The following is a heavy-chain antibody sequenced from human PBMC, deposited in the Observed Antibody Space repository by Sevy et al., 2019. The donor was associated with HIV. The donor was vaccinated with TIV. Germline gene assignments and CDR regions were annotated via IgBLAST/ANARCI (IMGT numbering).Heavy chain of an antibody. Sequence: GESLKISCVASGFTFPIYSVVWVRRAPGKGLEWLTLISYDGNNRYYADSVKGRFTISRDNSNNILCLQMTSLRVEDTALYFCARVAVEYCTNDCYHRFDHWGLGTLVTVSS. CDR1: GFTFPIYS. J-gene: IGHJ4*02. CDR2: ISYDGNNR. D-gene: IGHD2-8*01. V-gene: IGHV3-30*04. CDR3: ARVAVEYCTNDCYHRFDH.